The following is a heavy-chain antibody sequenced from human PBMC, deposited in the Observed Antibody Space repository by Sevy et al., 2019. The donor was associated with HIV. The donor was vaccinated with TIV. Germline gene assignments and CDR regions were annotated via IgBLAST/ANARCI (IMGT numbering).Heavy chain of an antibody. CDR3: ARSRWRAPYDY. V-gene: IGHV3-30-3*01. CDR1: GFTFSSYA. J-gene: IGHJ4*02. CDR2: ISYDGSNK. Sequence: GGSLRLSCAASGFTFSSYAMHWVRQAPGKGLEWVAVISYDGSNKYYADSVKGRFTISRDNSKNTLYLQMNSLRAEDTAVYYCARSRWRAPYDYWAQGTLVTVSS.